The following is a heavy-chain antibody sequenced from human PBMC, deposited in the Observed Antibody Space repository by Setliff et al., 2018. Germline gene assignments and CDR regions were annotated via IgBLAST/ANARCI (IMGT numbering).Heavy chain of an antibody. Sequence: ASVKVSCKASGYSFTSFSITWVRQAPGQGLEWLGWVSTYNGDTKSAQKFRGRVTMTTDISTSTVYMELRTLRSDDAAVYYCARRPIALAGYRKGAFDIWGQGTMVTVSS. D-gene: IGHD6-19*01. V-gene: IGHV1-18*01. CDR1: GYSFTSFS. CDR2: VSTYNGDT. CDR3: ARRPIALAGYRKGAFDI. J-gene: IGHJ3*02.